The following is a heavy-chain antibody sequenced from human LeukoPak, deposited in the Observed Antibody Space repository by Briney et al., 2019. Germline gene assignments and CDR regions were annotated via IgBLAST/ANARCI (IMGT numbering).Heavy chain of an antibody. D-gene: IGHD3-22*01. CDR2: IYYSGST. J-gene: IGHJ3*02. CDR3: AILYDSSGYYRGNAFDI. V-gene: IGHV4-59*01. Sequence: PSETLSLTCTVSGGSISSYYWSWIRQPPGKGLEWIGYIYYSGSTNYNPSLKSRVTISVDTSKNQFSLKLSSVTAADTAVYYCAILYDSSGYYRGNAFDIWGLGTMVTVSS. CDR1: GGSISSYY.